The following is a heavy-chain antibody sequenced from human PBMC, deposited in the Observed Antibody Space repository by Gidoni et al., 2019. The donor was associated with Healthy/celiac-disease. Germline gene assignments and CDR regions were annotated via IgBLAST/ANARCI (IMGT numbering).Heavy chain of an antibody. CDR2: ISAYNVNT. J-gene: IGHJ5*02. D-gene: IGHD1-26*01. Sequence: QVQLVQSGAEVKKPGASGKVSCQASGNTFTSYGIRWVRQAHGKGLEWMGWISAYNVNTNYAQKLQGRVTITTDTSTSTAYMELRSLRSDDTAVYYCAREWELLGWFDPWGQGTLVTVSS. V-gene: IGHV1-18*01. CDR3: AREWELLGWFDP. CDR1: GNTFTSYG.